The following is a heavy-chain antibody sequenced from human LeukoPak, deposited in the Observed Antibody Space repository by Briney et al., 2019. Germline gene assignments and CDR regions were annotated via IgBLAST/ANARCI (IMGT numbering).Heavy chain of an antibody. D-gene: IGHD3-16*02. Sequence: SETLSLTCAVSGGSISSSNWWSWVRQPPGKGLEWIGEIYHSGSTNYNPSLKSRVTISVDKSKNQFSLKLSSVTAADTAVYYCAREALNYDYVWGSYRYLDYWGQGTLVTVSS. V-gene: IGHV4-4*02. CDR1: GGSISSSNW. CDR2: IYHSGST. CDR3: AREALNYDYVWGSYRYLDY. J-gene: IGHJ4*02.